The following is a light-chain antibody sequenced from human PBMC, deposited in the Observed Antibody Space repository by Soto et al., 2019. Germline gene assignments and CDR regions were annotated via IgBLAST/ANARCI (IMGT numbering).Light chain of an antibody. CDR1: QSVLYSSNNKNY. Sequence: DIVMTQSPDSLAVSLGERATINCKSSQSVLYSSNNKNYLAWYQQKPGQPPKLLIYWASTRESGVPDRFSGSGSETDFALTISSLQAEDVAVYYCQQYYSTPPTFGQGTKLETK. J-gene: IGKJ2*01. V-gene: IGKV4-1*01. CDR2: WAS. CDR3: QQYYSTPPT.